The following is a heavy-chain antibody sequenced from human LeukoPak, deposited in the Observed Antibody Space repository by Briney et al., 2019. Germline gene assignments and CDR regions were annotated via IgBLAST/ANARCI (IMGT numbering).Heavy chain of an antibody. Sequence: ASVKVSCKASGYTFTSYGISWVRQAPGQGLEWMGWVSAYNGNTNYAQKLQGRVTMTTDKSTSTAYMELRSLRSDDTAVYYCARGSSWYYYYYYMDVWGKGTTVTVSS. CDR1: GYTFTSYG. CDR3: ARGSSWYYYYYYMDV. J-gene: IGHJ6*03. CDR2: VSAYNGNT. V-gene: IGHV1-18*01. D-gene: IGHD6-13*01.